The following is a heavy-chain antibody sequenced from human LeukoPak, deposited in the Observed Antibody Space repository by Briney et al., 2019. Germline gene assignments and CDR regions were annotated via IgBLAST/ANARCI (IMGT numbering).Heavy chain of an antibody. Sequence: NSSATLSLTCPVSGGSISSYYWSWIRQPPGKGLEWIGYIYYNGSTNYNPSLKSRVTISVDTSKNQFSLKLTSVTAADTAVFYCARVRGYSYGSDAFDIWGQGTMVTVSS. CDR3: ARVRGYSYGSDAFDI. V-gene: IGHV4-59*01. J-gene: IGHJ3*02. D-gene: IGHD5-18*01. CDR2: IYYNGST. CDR1: GGSISSYY.